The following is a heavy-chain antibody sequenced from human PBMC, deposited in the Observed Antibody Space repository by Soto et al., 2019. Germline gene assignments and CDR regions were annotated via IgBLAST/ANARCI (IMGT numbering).Heavy chain of an antibody. V-gene: IGHV4-59*01. CDR2: IYNSGSN. J-gene: IGHJ2*01. CDR3: ARVRGPFDL. Sequence: QVQVQESGPGLVKPSETLSLTCTVSGGSISSYYWSWIRQPPGKGLEWIAYIYNSGSNNYNPSLKSRVTISVDTSKNQFSLKLSSVTAADTAVYYCARVRGPFDLWGRGTLVTVSS. CDR1: GGSISSYY.